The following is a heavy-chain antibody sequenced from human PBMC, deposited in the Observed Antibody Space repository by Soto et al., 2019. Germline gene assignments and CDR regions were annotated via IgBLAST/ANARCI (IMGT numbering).Heavy chain of an antibody. CDR1: GGSISSSNYY. V-gene: IGHV4-39*01. Sequence: QLQLQESGPGLVKPSETLSLTCTVSGGSISSSNYYWGWIRQPPGKGLEWIGSIYYSGSTSYNSSLKSRVTISVDTSKTQFSLRLNSVTAADTAVYYCASQTLGAFDIWGQGTMVTVS. CDR2: IYYSGST. J-gene: IGHJ3*02. D-gene: IGHD3-16*01. CDR3: ASQTLGAFDI.